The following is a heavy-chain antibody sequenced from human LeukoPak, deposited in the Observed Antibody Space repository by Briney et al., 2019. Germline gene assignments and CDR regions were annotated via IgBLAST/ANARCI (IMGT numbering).Heavy chain of an antibody. CDR3: ARASDGDYGRAAFDY. D-gene: IGHD4-17*01. J-gene: IGHJ4*02. Sequence: PGGSLRLSCAASGFTFSSYAMSWVRQAPGKGLEWVSAISGSGGSTYYADSVKGRFTISRDNAKNSLYLLMNSLRADDTAVYYCARASDGDYGRAAFDYWGQGSLVTVSS. V-gene: IGHV3-23*01. CDR1: GFTFSSYA. CDR2: ISGSGGST.